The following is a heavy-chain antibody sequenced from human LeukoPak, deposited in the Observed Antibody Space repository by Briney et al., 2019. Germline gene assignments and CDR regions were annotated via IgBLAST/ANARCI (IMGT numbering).Heavy chain of an antibody. V-gene: IGHV3-21*01. CDR1: GFTFSSYS. CDR2: ISSSSSYI. D-gene: IGHD6-19*01. CDR3: ARDPENLVAGYLDY. J-gene: IGHJ4*02. Sequence: AGGSLRLSCAASGFTFSSYSMNWVRQASGKGLEWVSSISSSSSYIYYADSVKGRFTISRDNSKNTLYLQMNSLRAEDTAVYYCARDPENLVAGYLDYWGQGTLVTVSS.